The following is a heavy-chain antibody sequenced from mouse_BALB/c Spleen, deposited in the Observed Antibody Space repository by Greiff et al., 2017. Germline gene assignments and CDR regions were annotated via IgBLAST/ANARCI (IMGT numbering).Heavy chain of an antibody. Sequence: VQLQQSGTVLARPGASVKMSCKASGYTFTSYWMHWVNQRPGQGLEWIGAIYPGNSDTSYNQKFKGKAKLTAVTSTSTAYMELSSLTNEDSAVYYCTRFYYGGAMDYWGQGTSVTVSS. CDR2: IYPGNSDT. D-gene: IGHD2-1*01. J-gene: IGHJ4*01. CDR3: TRFYYGGAMDY. V-gene: IGHV1-5*01. CDR1: GYTFTSYW.